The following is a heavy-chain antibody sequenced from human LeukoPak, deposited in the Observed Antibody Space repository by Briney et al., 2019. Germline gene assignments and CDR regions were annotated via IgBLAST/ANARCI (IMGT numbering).Heavy chain of an antibody. CDR3: ARARSGYYIPYYYGMDV. J-gene: IGHJ6*02. Sequence: GSLRLSCAASGFTFSSYAMSWVRQPPGKGLEWIGEINHSGSTNYNPSLKSRVTISVDTSKNQFSLKLSSVTAADTAVYYCARARSGYYIPYYYGMDVWGQGTTVTVSS. V-gene: IGHV4-34*01. CDR1: GFTFSSYA. CDR2: INHSGST. D-gene: IGHD3-3*01.